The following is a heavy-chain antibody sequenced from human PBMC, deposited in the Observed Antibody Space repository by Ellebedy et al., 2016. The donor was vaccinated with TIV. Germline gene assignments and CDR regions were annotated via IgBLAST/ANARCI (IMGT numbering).Heavy chain of an antibody. D-gene: IGHD1-1*01. Sequence: GESLKISCAASGFTFSSYGMHWVRQAPGKGLEWVAVIWYDGSNKYYADSVKGRFTISRDNSKNTLYLQMNSLRAEDTAVYYCARDLSQLEPTDYWGQGTLVTVSS. CDR2: IWYDGSNK. J-gene: IGHJ4*02. CDR3: ARDLSQLEPTDY. CDR1: GFTFSSYG. V-gene: IGHV3-33*01.